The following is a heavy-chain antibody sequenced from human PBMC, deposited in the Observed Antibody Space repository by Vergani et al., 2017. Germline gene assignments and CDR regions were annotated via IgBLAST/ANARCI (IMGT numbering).Heavy chain of an antibody. CDR3: ARDSSIDRQSYYFDY. V-gene: IGHV3-21*01. D-gene: IGHD6-6*01. Sequence: EVQLLESGGGLVQPGGSLRLSCAASGFTFSSYSMNWVRQAPGKGLEWVSSISSSSSYIYYADSVKGRFTISRDNAKNTLYLQMNSLRAEDTAVYYCARDSSIDRQSYYFDYWGQGTLVTVSS. CDR2: ISSSSSYI. CDR1: GFTFSSYS. J-gene: IGHJ4*02.